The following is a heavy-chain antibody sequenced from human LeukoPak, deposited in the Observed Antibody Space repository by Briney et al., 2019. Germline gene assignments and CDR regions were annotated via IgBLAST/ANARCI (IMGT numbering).Heavy chain of an antibody. J-gene: IGHJ4*02. CDR1: GGSISSYY. Sequence: SETLSLTCTVSGGSISSYYWSWIRQPPGKGLEWIGYIYYSGSTNYNPSLKSRVTISVDTSKNQFSLKLSSVTAADTAVYYCARWRQLGYYFDYWGQGTLVTVSS. CDR3: ARWRQLGYYFDY. D-gene: IGHD1-1*01. V-gene: IGHV4-59*12. CDR2: IYYSGST.